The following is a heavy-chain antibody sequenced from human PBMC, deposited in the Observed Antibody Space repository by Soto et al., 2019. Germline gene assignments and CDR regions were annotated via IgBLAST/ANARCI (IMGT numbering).Heavy chain of an antibody. V-gene: IGHV3-23*01. CDR1: GFTFSSYA. CDR3: ARARSDFWSGYPIGYYYMDV. J-gene: IGHJ6*03. CDR2: ISGSGGST. D-gene: IGHD3-3*01. Sequence: GGSLRLSCAASGFTFSSYAMSWVRQAPGKGLEWVSAISGSGGSTYYADSVKGRFTISRDNAKNSLYLQMNSLRAEDTAVYYCARARSDFWSGYPIGYYYMDVWGKGTTVTVSS.